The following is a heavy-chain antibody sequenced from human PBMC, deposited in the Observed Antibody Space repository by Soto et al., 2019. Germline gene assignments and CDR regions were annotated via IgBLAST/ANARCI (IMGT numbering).Heavy chain of an antibody. J-gene: IGHJ4*02. CDR2: IIPILGIA. CDR3: ARGSGYDSTFDY. Sequence: QVPLVQSGAEVKKPGSSVKVSCKASGGTFSSYTISWVRQAPGQGLEWMGRIIPILGIANYAQKFQGRVTITADRSTSTAYMELSSLRSEDTAVYYCARGSGYDSTFDYWGQGTLVTVSS. D-gene: IGHD5-12*01. V-gene: IGHV1-69*02. CDR1: GGTFSSYT.